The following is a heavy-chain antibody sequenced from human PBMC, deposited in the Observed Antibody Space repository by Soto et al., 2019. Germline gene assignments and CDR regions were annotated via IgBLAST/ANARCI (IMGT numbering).Heavy chain of an antibody. CDR3: ARGERQQQRDY. CDR1: GDSISSSNW. D-gene: IGHD6-13*01. J-gene: IGHJ4*02. Sequence: QVQLQESGPGLVKPSGTLSLTCAVSGDSISSSNWWSWVRQPPGKGLQWIGEIDHSGSTNYNPSLTRRVIISVDKSKHQFSLKLSSVTAADTAVYYCARGERQQQRDYWGQGTLVTVSS. V-gene: IGHV4-4*02. CDR2: IDHSGST.